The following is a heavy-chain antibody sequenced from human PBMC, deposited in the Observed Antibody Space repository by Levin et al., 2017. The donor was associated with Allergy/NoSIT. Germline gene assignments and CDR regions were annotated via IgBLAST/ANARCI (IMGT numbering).Heavy chain of an antibody. J-gene: IGHJ4*02. D-gene: IGHD2-2*01. CDR3: ARTGVFCSSTTCPFDN. V-gene: IGHV1-2*02. CDR1: EYTFSDYY. CDR2: INPDSGGT. Sequence: AGGSLRLSCKASEYTFSDYYIHWVRQAPGLGLEWMGWINPDSGGTDYAHNYQGRVTMTRDTSINTAYMELTNLRSEDTAVYFCARTGVFCSSTTCPFDNWGQGTQVTVSS.